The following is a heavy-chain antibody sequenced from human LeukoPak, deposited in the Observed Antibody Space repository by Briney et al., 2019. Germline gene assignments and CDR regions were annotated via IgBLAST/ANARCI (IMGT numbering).Heavy chain of an antibody. V-gene: IGHV1-2*02. D-gene: IGHD5-18*01. Sequence: ASVKVSCKASGYTFTGYYMHWVRQAPGQGLEWMGWINPNSGGTNHAQKFQGRVTMTRDTSISTAYMELSRLRSDDTAVYYCARNSYGFTVDYWGQGTLVTVSS. CDR2: INPNSGGT. CDR3: ARNSYGFTVDY. J-gene: IGHJ4*02. CDR1: GYTFTGYY.